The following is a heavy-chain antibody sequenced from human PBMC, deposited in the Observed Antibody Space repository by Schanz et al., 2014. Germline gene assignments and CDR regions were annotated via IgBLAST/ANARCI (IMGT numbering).Heavy chain of an antibody. CDR2: IYHYGST. J-gene: IGHJ4*02. Sequence: QLRLQESGPGLVKPSGTLSLTCAVSGGSISTSDWWTWVRQSPGKGLEWIGEIYHYGSTNYNPSLKSRVPILVDKSKNQFSLRLSSVTAADTAIYFCARWSDSRLDYWGQGTLVAVSA. V-gene: IGHV4-4*02. D-gene: IGHD3-3*01. CDR1: GGSISTSDW. CDR3: ARWSDSRLDY.